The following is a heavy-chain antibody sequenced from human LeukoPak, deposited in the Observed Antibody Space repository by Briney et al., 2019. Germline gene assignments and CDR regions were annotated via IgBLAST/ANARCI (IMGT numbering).Heavy chain of an antibody. CDR1: GFTLSTYV. CDR3: AKDGVWFGDLSDSNSGDY. D-gene: IGHD3-10*01. Sequence: PGGSLRLSCAAPGFTLSTYVMTWVRQAPGKGLEWVSAISGSGGSTYYADSVKGRFTISRDNSKNTLYLQMNSLRAEDTAVYYCAKDGVWFGDLSDSNSGDYWGQGTLGTVSA. CDR2: ISGSGGST. J-gene: IGHJ4*02. V-gene: IGHV3-23*01.